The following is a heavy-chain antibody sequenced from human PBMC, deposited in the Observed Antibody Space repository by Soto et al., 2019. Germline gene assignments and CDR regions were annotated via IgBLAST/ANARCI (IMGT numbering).Heavy chain of an antibody. CDR1: GFTFSSYW. D-gene: IGHD6-19*01. J-gene: IGHJ4*02. CDR2: INSDGSSK. Sequence: GVPLRLTSPASGFTFSSYWMHWVRQAPGKGLVWVSRINSDGSSKSYADCVKGRFTISRDNAKNTLYLQMNSLRAEDTDVYYCERGAYVSPVAVVDYWGQGTLVTVSS. CDR3: ERGAYVSPVAVVDY. V-gene: IGHV3-74*01.